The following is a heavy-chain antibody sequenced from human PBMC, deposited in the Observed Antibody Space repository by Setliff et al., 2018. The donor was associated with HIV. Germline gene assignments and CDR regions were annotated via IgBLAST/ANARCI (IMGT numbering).Heavy chain of an antibody. CDR3: ALVGAALLIQGAFDI. CDR1: GFTFSDYY. V-gene: IGHV3-11*04. J-gene: IGHJ3*02. D-gene: IGHD1-26*01. Sequence: PGGSLRLSCAASGFTFSDYYMNWIRQAPGKGLEWVSYISSSGSTIYYADSVKGRFTISRDNAKNSLYLQMNSLRAGDTAVYYCALVGAALLIQGAFDIWGQGTMVTVSS. CDR2: ISSSGSTI.